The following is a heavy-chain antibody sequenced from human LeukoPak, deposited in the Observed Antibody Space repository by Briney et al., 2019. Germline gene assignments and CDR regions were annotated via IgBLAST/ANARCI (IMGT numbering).Heavy chain of an antibody. Sequence: SVKVSCKASGGTLSSYAISWVRQAPGQGLEWMGGIIPIFGTANYAQKFQGRVTITTDESTSTAYMELSSLRSEDTAVYYCARRGSYYDSSGYYYYYFDYWGQGTLVTVSS. CDR1: GGTLSSYA. J-gene: IGHJ4*02. D-gene: IGHD3-22*01. CDR3: ARRGSYYDSSGYYYYYFDY. V-gene: IGHV1-69*05. CDR2: IIPIFGTA.